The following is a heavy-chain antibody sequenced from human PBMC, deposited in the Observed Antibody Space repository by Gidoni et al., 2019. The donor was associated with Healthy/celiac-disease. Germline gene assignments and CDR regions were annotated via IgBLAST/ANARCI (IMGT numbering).Heavy chain of an antibody. CDR2: INSDGCST. J-gene: IGHJ4*02. V-gene: IGHV3-74*01. CDR1: GFTFSSYW. Sequence: EVQMVESGGGLVQPGGSRRLSCAASGFTFSSYWMHWVREGPGKVLVWVSRINSDGCSTSYADTVKGRFTSSRDNAKNTLYLQMNSLRAEDTAVYYCARGYSIRAYYFDYWGQGTLVTVSS. CDR3: ARGYSIRAYYFDY. D-gene: IGHD1-26*01.